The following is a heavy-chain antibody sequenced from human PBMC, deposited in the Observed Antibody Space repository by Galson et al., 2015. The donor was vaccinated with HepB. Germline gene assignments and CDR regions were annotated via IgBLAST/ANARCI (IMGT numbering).Heavy chain of an antibody. Sequence: ETLSLTCSVSGDSITSYYWNWVRQAPGKGLEWIAYIYYSGSTTKYHPSLKSRVTISLSTTKTDFSLKMDSVTAADTAVYYCARRGGGNWALWDGGQGILVTVSS. D-gene: IGHD7-27*01. J-gene: IGHJ4*02. CDR1: GDSITSYY. CDR3: ARRGGGNWALWD. CDR2: IYYSGSTT. V-gene: IGHV4-59*08.